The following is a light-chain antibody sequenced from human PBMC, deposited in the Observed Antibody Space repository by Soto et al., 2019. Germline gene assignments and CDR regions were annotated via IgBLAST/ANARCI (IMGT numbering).Light chain of an antibody. CDR3: QQYNNYWT. V-gene: IGKV1-5*01. CDR1: QSISSW. Sequence: DIQMTQSPSSVSASVGERVTITCRASQSISSWLAWYQQKPGKAPKLLIYDASSLESGVPSRFSGSGSATEFTLTISSLQPDDFATYYCQQYNNYWTFGQGTKVDIK. J-gene: IGKJ1*01. CDR2: DAS.